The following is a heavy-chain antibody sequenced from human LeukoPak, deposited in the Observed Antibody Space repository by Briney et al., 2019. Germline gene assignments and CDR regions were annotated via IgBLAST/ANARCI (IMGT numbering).Heavy chain of an antibody. CDR3: ARPWEITMSERSYDWFDS. D-gene: IGHD3-10*01. J-gene: IGHJ5*01. CDR2: INPNSGGT. V-gene: IGHV1-2*02. Sequence: ASVKVSCKASGYTFTAYYIHWVRQAPGQGLEWMGRINPNSGGTNYAQKFQGRVTMTRDTSISTAYMELSRLRSDDTAVYYCARPWEITMSERSYDWFDSWGQGTLVTVSS. CDR1: GYTFTAYY.